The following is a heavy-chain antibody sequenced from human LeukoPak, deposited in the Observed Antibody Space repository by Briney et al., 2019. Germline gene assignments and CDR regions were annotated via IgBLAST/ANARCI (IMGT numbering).Heavy chain of an antibody. D-gene: IGHD3-22*01. CDR1: GFTFSSYG. V-gene: IGHV3-23*01. CDR3: ARGATYYYDSSGYYYSWFDN. J-gene: IGHJ4*02. CDR2: ISGSGGST. Sequence: PGGTLRLSCAASGFTFSSYGMSWVRQAPGKGLEWVSAISGSGGSTYYADSVKGRFTISRDNAKNTLYLQMNSLRAEDTAVYYCARGATYYYDSSGYYYSWFDNWGQGTLVTVSS.